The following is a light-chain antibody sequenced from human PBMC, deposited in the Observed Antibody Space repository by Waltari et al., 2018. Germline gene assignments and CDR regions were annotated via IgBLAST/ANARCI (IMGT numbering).Light chain of an antibody. V-gene: IGKV3-15*01. J-gene: IGKJ1*01. Sequence: ETVMTQSPATLSVSPGERVTLSCRARQSVGSNLAWYQQKPGQAPRLLVYGASTRATGIPARFSGSGSGTEFTLTISSLQSEDSALYSCQQYNNWPPAFGQGTKVEVK. CDR2: GAS. CDR3: QQYNNWPPA. CDR1: QSVGSN.